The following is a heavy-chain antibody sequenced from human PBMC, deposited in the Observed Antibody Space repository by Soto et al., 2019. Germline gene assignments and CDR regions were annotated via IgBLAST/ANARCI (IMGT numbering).Heavy chain of an antibody. D-gene: IGHD4-17*01. CDR1: GGTFSTYA. CDR3: ARDRPRENYGGNYYGHMDV. V-gene: IGHV1-69*12. CDR2: IIPIFGTA. Sequence: QVQLVQSGAEVKKPGSSVKVSCKASGGTFSTYAISWVRQAPGQGLEWMGGIIPIFGTADYAQKFQGRVTITADEAPSTAHMELRTLRSENTAVYYCARDRPRENYGGNYYGHMDVWGQGTTVTVSS. J-gene: IGHJ6*02.